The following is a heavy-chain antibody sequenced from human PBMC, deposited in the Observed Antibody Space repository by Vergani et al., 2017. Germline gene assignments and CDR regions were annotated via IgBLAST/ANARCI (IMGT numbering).Heavy chain of an antibody. V-gene: IGHV4-34*01. J-gene: IGHJ4*02. CDR1: GGSFSGYY. CDR3: ASNSYGSLQYVDY. D-gene: IGHD5-18*01. CDR2: INHSGST. Sequence: QVQLQQWGAGLLKPSETLSLTCAVYGGSFSGYYWSWIRQPPGKGLEWIGEINHSGSTNYNPSLKSRVTRSVETSKNQFSLKLSSVTAADTAVYYCASNSYGSLQYVDYWGQGTLVTVSS.